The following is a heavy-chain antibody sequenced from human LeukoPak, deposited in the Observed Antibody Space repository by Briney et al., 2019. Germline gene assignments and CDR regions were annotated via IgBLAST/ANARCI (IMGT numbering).Heavy chain of an antibody. D-gene: IGHD3-10*02. J-gene: IGHJ6*04. CDR1: GFTFSSYE. V-gene: IGHV3-48*03. Sequence: GGSLRLSCAASGFTFSSYEMNWVRQAPGNGLEWISYISSSGATKYYTDSVKGRFTISRDNAKNSLYLQMNSLKAEDTAVYYCAELGITMIGGVWGKGTTVTISS. CDR2: ISSSGATK. CDR3: AELGITMIGGV.